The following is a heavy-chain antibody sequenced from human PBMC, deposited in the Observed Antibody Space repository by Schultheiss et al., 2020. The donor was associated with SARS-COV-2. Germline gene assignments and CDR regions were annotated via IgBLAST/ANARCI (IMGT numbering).Heavy chain of an antibody. J-gene: IGHJ4*02. V-gene: IGHV4-61*05. D-gene: IGHD1-26*01. Sequence: SETLSLTCTVSGGSISSSSYYWGWIRQPPGKGLEWIGYIYYSGSTNYNPSLKSRVTISVDTSKNQFSLKLSSVTAADTAVYYCARRSRGFDYWGQGTLVTVSS. CDR2: IYYSGST. CDR3: ARRSRGFDY. CDR1: GGSISSSSYY.